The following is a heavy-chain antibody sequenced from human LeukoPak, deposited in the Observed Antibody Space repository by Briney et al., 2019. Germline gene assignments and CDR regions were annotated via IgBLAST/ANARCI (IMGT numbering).Heavy chain of an antibody. CDR3: ASGRWSDYFDY. CDR2: INSDGSST. J-gene: IGHJ4*02. V-gene: IGHV3-74*01. Sequence: PGGSLGLSCAASGFTFSSYWMYWVRQAPGKGLVWVSRINSDGSSTNYADSVKGRFTISRDNAKNTLYLQMNSLRADDTAVYYCASGRWSDYFDYWGQGTPVTVSS. D-gene: IGHD3-3*01. CDR1: GFTFSSYW.